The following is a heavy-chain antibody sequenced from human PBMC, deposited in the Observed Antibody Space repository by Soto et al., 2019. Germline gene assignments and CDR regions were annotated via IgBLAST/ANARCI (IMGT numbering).Heavy chain of an antibody. J-gene: IGHJ4*02. CDR2: ISGYNGDI. CDR1: GYTFNRHG. CDR3: ARVRIVGAREIDF. V-gene: IGHV1-18*04. Sequence: QVHLVQSGGEVKKPGASVKVSCKASGYTFNRHGITWVRQAPGQGLEWMGWISGYNGDINYEQKFQGRVTLSSATLTYTVYLELKSLRFDYPAVYYCARVRIVGAREIDFWGQGTLVTVSS. D-gene: IGHD1-26*01.